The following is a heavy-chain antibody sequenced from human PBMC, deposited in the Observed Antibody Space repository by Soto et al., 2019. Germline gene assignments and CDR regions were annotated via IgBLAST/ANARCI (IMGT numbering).Heavy chain of an antibody. CDR2: ITGSGDTT. V-gene: IGHV3-23*01. CDR1: GFTFSSYA. Sequence: GGSLRLSCGASGFTFSSYAMSWVRQAPGKGLEWVSVITGSGDTTYHADSVKGRFTISRDNSKNTLYLQMNSLRAEDTAVYYCAKGSALSYGGPSYFDYWGQGTLVTVSS. CDR3: AKGSALSYGGPSYFDY. D-gene: IGHD5-18*01. J-gene: IGHJ4*02.